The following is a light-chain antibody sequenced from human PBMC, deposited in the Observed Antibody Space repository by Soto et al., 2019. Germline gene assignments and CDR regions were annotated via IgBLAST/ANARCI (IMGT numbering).Light chain of an antibody. CDR3: QQYGSSPWA. CDR1: HSVSSSY. J-gene: IGKJ1*01. Sequence: EIVLTQSKGTLSLSPGERATLSCRAIHSVSSSYLAWYQQKPGQAPRLLIYGASSRATGIPDRFSGSGSGTDFTLTISRLEPEDFAVYYCQQYGSSPWAFGQGTKVDI. V-gene: IGKV3-20*01. CDR2: GAS.